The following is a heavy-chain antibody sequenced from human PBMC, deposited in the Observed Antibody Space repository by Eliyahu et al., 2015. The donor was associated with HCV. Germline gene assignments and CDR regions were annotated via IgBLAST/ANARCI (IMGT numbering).Heavy chain of an antibody. CDR1: GFTVSSNY. J-gene: IGHJ4*02. CDR3: ARDAGGYSPFDY. D-gene: IGHD5-18*01. CDR2: IYSGGST. V-gene: IGHV3-53*01. Sequence: EVQLVESGGGLIQPGGSLRLSCAASGFTVSSNYMXWVRQAPGKGLEWVSVIYSGGSTYYADSVKGRFTISRDDSKNTLYLQMNSLRAEDTAVYYCARDAGGYSPFDYWGQGTLVTVSS.